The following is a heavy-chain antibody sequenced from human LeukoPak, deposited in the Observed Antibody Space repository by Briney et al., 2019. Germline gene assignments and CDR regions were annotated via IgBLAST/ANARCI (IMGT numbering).Heavy chain of an antibody. CDR1: GGSISSYY. CDR3: ARGSNQQPFHFDY. D-gene: IGHD6-13*01. CDR2: IYYSGST. J-gene: IGHJ4*02. Sequence: SEALSLTCTVSGGSISSYYWSWIRQPPGKGLEWIGYIYYSGSTNYNPSLKSRVTISVDTSKNQFSLKLSSVTAADTAVYYCARGSNQQPFHFDYWGQGTLVTVSS. V-gene: IGHV4-59*01.